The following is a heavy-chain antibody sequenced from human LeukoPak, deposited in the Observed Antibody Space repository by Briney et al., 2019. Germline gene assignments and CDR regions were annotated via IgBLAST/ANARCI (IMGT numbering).Heavy chain of an antibody. CDR3: ARDGQGLPGAYYYYYMDV. Sequence: SGTLSLTCAVSGGSISSSNWWSWVRQPPGKGLEWIGEIYHSGSTNYNPSLKSRVTISVDTSKNQFSLKLSSVTAADTAVYYCARDGQGLPGAYYYYYMDVWGKGTTVTVSS. CDR1: GGSISSSNW. V-gene: IGHV4-4*02. J-gene: IGHJ6*03. CDR2: IYHSGST.